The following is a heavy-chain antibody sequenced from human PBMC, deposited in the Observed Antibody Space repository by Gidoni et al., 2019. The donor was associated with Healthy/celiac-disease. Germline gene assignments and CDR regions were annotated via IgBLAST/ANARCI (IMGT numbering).Heavy chain of an antibody. CDR2: IFSNDEK. D-gene: IGHD3-10*01. CDR1: AFSLSNARMG. V-gene: IGHV2-26*01. J-gene: IGHJ3*02. Sequence: QVTLKESGPVLVKPTETLTLTCTVSAFSLSNARMGVSWIRQPPGKALEWLAHIFSNDEKSYSTSLKSRLTIAKDTSKSQVVLTMTNMDPGDTATYYCARTGLGAGGVDAFDIWGQGTMVTVSS. CDR3: ARTGLGAGGVDAFDI.